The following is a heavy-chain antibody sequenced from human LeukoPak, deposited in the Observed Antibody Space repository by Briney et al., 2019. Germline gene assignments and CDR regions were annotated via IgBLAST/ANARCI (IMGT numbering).Heavy chain of an antibody. Sequence: PGGSLRLSCAASGLTYSSYAMSWVRQAPGKGLEWVSVISGSGGSTYYADSVKGRFTISRDNSKNTLYLQMNSLRVEDTAVYYCAKGEWLPYYFVSWGQGTLVTVSS. CDR3: AKGEWLPYYFVS. J-gene: IGHJ4*02. CDR1: GLTYSSYA. V-gene: IGHV3-23*01. D-gene: IGHD5-12*01. CDR2: ISGSGGST.